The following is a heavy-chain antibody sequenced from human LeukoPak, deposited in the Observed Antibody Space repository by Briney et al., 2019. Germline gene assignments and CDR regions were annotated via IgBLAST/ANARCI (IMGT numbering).Heavy chain of an antibody. Sequence: PGGSLRLSCAASGFTFSSYTMHWVRQAPGKGLEWVAVISYDGSNKYYADSVKGRFTISRDNSKNTLYLQMNSLRAEDTAVYYCARELYDSSGYYYVFDYWGQGTLVTVSS. D-gene: IGHD3-22*01. CDR3: ARELYDSSGYYYVFDY. CDR1: GFTFSSYT. J-gene: IGHJ4*02. V-gene: IGHV3-30*04. CDR2: ISYDGSNK.